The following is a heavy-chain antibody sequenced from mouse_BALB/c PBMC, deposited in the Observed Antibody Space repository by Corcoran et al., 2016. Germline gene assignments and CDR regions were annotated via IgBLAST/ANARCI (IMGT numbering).Heavy chain of an antibody. Sequence: LVKPGASVKISCKASGYSFTGYYIHWVKQSHGKSLEWIGYISCYNGATSYNQKFKGKATFTVDTSSSTAYMQFNSLTSEDSAVYYCARSGDYPYAMDYWGQGTSVTVSS. V-gene: IGHV1S34*01. CDR2: ISCYNGAT. D-gene: IGHD2-4*01. CDR1: GYSFTGYY. J-gene: IGHJ4*01. CDR3: ARSGDYPYAMDY.